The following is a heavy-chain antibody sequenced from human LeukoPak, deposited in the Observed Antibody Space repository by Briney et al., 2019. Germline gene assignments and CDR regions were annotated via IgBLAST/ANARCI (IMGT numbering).Heavy chain of an antibody. CDR3: ARHGSSWYYFDY. D-gene: IGHD6-13*01. V-gene: IGHV4-39*01. CDR2: IYYSGST. Sequence: SETLSLTCTVSGGSISSSSYYWGWIRQPPGKRLEWIGSIYYSGSTYYNPSLKSRVTISVDTSKNQFSLKLSSVTPADTAVYYCARHGSSWYYFDYWGQGTLVTVSS. CDR1: GGSISSSSYY. J-gene: IGHJ4*02.